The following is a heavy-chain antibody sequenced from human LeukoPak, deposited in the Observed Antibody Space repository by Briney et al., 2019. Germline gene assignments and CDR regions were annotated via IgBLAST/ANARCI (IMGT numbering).Heavy chain of an antibody. CDR1: GFTFSSYG. Sequence: GGSLRLSCAASGFTFSSYGMHWVRQAPGKGLEWVANIKQDGSEKYYVDSVKGRFTISRDNAKNSLYLQMNSLRAEDTAVYYCARGLAAAGLTYYFDYWGQGTLVTVSS. D-gene: IGHD6-13*01. CDR2: IKQDGSEK. J-gene: IGHJ4*02. CDR3: ARGLAAAGLTYYFDY. V-gene: IGHV3-7*01.